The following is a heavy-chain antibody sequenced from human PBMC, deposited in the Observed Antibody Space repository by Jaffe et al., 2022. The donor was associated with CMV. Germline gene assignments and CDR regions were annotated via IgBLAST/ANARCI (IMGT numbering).Heavy chain of an antibody. D-gene: IGHD3-10*01. CDR1: GFTFSSYA. V-gene: IGHV3-23*01. Sequence: EVQLLESGGGLVQPGGSLRLSCAASGFTFSSYAMSWVRQAPGKGLEWVSSISGSGGSTYYADSVKGRFIISRDNSKNTQYLQMNSLTAEDTAVYYCAKEGLCYYGSGSYCGWFDPWGQGTLVTVSS. J-gene: IGHJ5*02. CDR3: AKEGLCYYGSGSYCGWFDP. CDR2: ISGSGGST.